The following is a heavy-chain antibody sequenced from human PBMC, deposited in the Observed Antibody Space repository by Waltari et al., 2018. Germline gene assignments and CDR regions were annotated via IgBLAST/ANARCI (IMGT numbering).Heavy chain of an antibody. J-gene: IGHJ4*02. CDR1: GFTFSSYS. CDR3: ARDHSSSSGIDY. CDR2: ISSSSSYI. Sequence: EVQLVESGGGLVKPGGSLRLSCAASGFTFSSYSMNWVRQAPGKGLEWVSSISSSSSYIYYADSVKGRFTISRDNAKNSLYLQMNSLRAEDTAVYYSARDHSSSSGIDYWGQGTLVTVSS. D-gene: IGHD6-6*01. V-gene: IGHV3-21*01.